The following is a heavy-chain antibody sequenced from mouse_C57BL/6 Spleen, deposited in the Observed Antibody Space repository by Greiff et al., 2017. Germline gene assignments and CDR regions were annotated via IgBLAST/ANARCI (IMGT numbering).Heavy chain of an antibody. D-gene: IGHD1-1*01. V-gene: IGHV1-9*01. CDR1: GYTFPGYW. Sequence: QVQLQQSGAELMKPGASVKLSCKATGYTFPGYWIEWVKQRPGPGLEWIGEILPGSGSTNYNEKFKGKATFTADTSSNTAYMQPSSLTTEDSAIYYCASHVTTEPYYYAMDYWGQGTPVTVSS. CDR3: ASHVTTEPYYYAMDY. CDR2: ILPGSGST. J-gene: IGHJ4*01.